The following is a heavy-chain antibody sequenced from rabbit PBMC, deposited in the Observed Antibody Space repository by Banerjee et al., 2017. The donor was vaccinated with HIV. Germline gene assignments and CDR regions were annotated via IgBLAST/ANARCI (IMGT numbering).Heavy chain of an antibody. CDR2: IYAGSSGST. V-gene: IGHV1S40*01. Sequence: QSLEESGGALVTPGGTLTLTCTASGSDISSYYMCWVRQAPGKGLEWIACIYAGSSGSTWYASWAKGRFTISKTSSTTVTLQMTSLTAADTATYFCARDQTYYIYGYVGYAFNLWGPGTLVTVS. J-gene: IGHJ4*01. CDR1: GSDISSYY. D-gene: IGHD6-1*01. CDR3: ARDQTYYIYGYVGYAFNL.